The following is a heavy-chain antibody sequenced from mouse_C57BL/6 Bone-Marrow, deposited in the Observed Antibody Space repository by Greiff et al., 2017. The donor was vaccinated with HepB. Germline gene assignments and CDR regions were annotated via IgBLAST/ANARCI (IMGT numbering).Heavy chain of an antibody. J-gene: IGHJ4*01. CDR1: GFNIKDYY. Sequence: DVHLVESGAELVKPGASVKLSCTASGFNIKDYYMHWVKQRTEQGLEWIGRIDPEDGETKYAPKFQGKATITADTSSNTAYLQLSSLTSEDTAVYYCAKGQLPYAMDYWGQGTSVPVSS. V-gene: IGHV14-2*01. CDR3: AKGQLPYAMDY. D-gene: IGHD4-1*02. CDR2: IDPEDGET.